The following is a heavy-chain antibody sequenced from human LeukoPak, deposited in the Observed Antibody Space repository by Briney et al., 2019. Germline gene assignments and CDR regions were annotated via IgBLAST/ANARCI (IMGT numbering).Heavy chain of an antibody. D-gene: IGHD2-2*01. CDR3: ARDGGVGYCSSTSCRRSY. Sequence: GASVKVSCKASGYTFTGYYMHWVRQAPGQGLEWMGWINPNSGGTNYAQKFQGRVTMTRDTSISTAYMELSRLRSDDTAVYYCARDGGVGYCSSTSCRRSYWGQGTLVTVSS. CDR2: INPNSGGT. V-gene: IGHV1-2*02. J-gene: IGHJ4*02. CDR1: GYTFTGYY.